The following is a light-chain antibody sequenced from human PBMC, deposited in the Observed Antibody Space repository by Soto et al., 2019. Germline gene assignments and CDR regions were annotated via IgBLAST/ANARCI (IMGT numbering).Light chain of an antibody. J-gene: IGKJ1*01. CDR2: GAS. CDR1: QSISSW. Sequence: DIQMTQSPSTLSVSVGDRVTITCRASQSISSWLAWYQQKPRRAPKLLIYGASSLESGVPSSFSGSGSGTEFTLTIGSLQPDDFATYYCQQYSNYSVTFGQGTKVDIK. CDR3: QQYSNYSVT. V-gene: IGKV1-5*01.